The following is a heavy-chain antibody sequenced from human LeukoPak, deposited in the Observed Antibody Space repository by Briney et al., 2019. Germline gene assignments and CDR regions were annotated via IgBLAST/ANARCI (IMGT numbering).Heavy chain of an antibody. D-gene: IGHD4-17*01. J-gene: IGHJ4*02. V-gene: IGHV3-74*01. CDR2: INSDGSST. Sequence: GGSLRLSCAASGFTFSSYWMHWVRQAPGNGLVWFSRINSDGSSTSYADSVKGRFTISRDNAKNTLYLQMNSLRAEDTAVYYCARDRYGDYGGDYWGQGTLVTVSS. CDR1: GFTFSSYW. CDR3: ARDRYGDYGGDY.